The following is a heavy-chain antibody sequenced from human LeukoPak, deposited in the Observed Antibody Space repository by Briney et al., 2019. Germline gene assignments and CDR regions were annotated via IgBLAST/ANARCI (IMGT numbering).Heavy chain of an antibody. CDR3: ARDKGSGSPYYFDY. D-gene: IGHD3-10*01. Sequence: PSETLSLTCTVSGGSISSYYWSWIRQPPGKGLEWIGYIYYSGSTNYNPSLKSRVTISVDTSKNQFSLKLSSVTAADTAVYYCARDKGSGSPYYFDYWGQGTLVTISS. J-gene: IGHJ4*02. CDR2: IYYSGST. V-gene: IGHV4-59*01. CDR1: GGSISSYY.